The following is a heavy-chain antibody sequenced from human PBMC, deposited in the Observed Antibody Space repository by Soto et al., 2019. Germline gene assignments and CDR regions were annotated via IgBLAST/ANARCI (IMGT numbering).Heavy chain of an antibody. CDR2: INSDGSAT. CDR1: GLTCSSYW. Sequence: EVQLVDSGGGLVQPGWSLRLSCAASGLTCSSYWMHWVRQAPGKGLVWVSRINSDGSATNYADSVKGRFTISRDNAKNTLYLQMNRLRAEDTAMYFCVRGVVAANCFDYWGQGALVTVSS. J-gene: IGHJ4*02. CDR3: VRGVVAANCFDY. V-gene: IGHV3-74*01. D-gene: IGHD2-15*01.